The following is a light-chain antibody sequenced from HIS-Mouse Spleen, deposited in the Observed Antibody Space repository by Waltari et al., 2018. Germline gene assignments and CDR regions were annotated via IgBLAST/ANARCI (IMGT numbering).Light chain of an antibody. J-gene: IGLJ1*01. CDR1: SSDVGGYNY. V-gene: IGLV2-11*01. Sequence: QSALTQPRSVSGSPGQSVTISCTGTSSDVGGYNYVSWYQPHPGKAPKLMIYDVSKLPSGVPDRFSGSKSGNPASLTLSWLQAEDEADYYCCSYAGSYTGVFGTGTKVTVL. CDR2: DVS. CDR3: CSYAGSYTGV.